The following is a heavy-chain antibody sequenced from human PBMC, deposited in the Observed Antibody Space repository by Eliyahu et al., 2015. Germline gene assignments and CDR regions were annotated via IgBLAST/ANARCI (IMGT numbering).Heavy chain of an antibody. D-gene: IGHD3-22*01. Sequence: QVQLVESGGGLVKPGGSXRLSCAASGFXFXDYYMXWIRQAPGKGLEWVSYISSSGSTIYYADSVKGRFTISRDNAKNSLYLQMNSLRAEDTAVYYCARASYPYYYDSSGYPPGDYWGQGTLVTVSS. CDR2: ISSSGSTI. CDR1: GFXFXDYY. V-gene: IGHV3-11*01. CDR3: ARASYPYYYDSSGYPPGDY. J-gene: IGHJ4*02.